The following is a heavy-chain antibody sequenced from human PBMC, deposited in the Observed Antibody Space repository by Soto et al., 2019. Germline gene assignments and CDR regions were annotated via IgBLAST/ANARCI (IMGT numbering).Heavy chain of an antibody. CDR1: GFTFSSYS. CDR3: ARDLGHVQQLVRVGWFDP. J-gene: IGHJ5*02. V-gene: IGHV3-21*01. D-gene: IGHD6-13*01. Sequence: GGSLRLSCAASGFTFSSYSMNWVRQAPGKGLEWVSSISSSSSYIYYADSVKGRFTISRDNAKNSLYLQMNSLRAEDTAVYYCARDLGHVQQLVRVGWFDPWGQGTLVTVSS. CDR2: ISSSSSYI.